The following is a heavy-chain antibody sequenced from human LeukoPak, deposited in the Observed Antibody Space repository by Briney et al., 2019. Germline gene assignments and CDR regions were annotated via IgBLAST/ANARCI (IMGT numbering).Heavy chain of an antibody. D-gene: IGHD3-16*01. Sequence: GGSLRLSCAASGLTFSSYAMSWVRQAPGKGLEWVSAISGSGGSTYYADSVKGRFTISRDNSKNTLYLQMNSLRAEDTAVYYCAKVPFGLTSYYFDSGGQGTLFTVSS. CDR1: GLTFSSYA. CDR3: AKVPFGLTSYYFDS. CDR2: ISGSGGST. V-gene: IGHV3-23*01. J-gene: IGHJ4*02.